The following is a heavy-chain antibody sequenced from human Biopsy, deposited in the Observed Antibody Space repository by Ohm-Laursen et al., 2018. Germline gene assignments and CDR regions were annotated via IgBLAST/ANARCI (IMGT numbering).Heavy chain of an antibody. J-gene: IGHJ2*01. CDR1: GDSISSYY. V-gene: IGHV4-59*01. D-gene: IGHD3-22*01. CDR3: SRDRGYYSDRTVPGYFDL. CDR2: VYYTGST. Sequence: SDTLSLTCTVSGDSISSYYWSWIRQPPGPGLQRIGYVYYTGSTDYNPSLQSRVTISVDTSKNHFPLRLRSVTPADTAIYYCSRDRGYYSDRTVPGYFDLWGRGTLVTVSS.